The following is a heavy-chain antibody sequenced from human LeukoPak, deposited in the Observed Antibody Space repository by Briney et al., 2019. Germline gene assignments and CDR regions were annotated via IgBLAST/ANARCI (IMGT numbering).Heavy chain of an antibody. CDR1: GGSISSGGYS. Sequence: SETLSLTCAVSGGSISSGGYSWSWLRQPPGKGLEWIGYIYHSGSTYYNPSLKSRVTISVDTSKNQFSLKLSSVTAADTAVYYCARGLRVSRPFDPWGQGTLVTVSS. V-gene: IGHV4-30-2*01. J-gene: IGHJ5*02. D-gene: IGHD6-6*01. CDR2: IYHSGST. CDR3: ARGLRVSRPFDP.